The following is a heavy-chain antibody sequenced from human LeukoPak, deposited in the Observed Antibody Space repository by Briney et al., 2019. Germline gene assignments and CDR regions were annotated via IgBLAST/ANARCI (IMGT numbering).Heavy chain of an antibody. CDR2: IKQDGSEK. CDR1: GFTFSNYW. J-gene: IGHJ3*02. CDR3: AAQHLPRRGVGGAFDM. Sequence: GSLRLSCAAYGFTFSNYWLSWVRQAPGKGLEWVANIKQDGSEKYYVDSVKGRFTISRDNDKNSLYLQMNSLRTEDTAIYYCAAQHLPRRGVGGAFDMWGQGTLVTVSS. V-gene: IGHV3-7*01. D-gene: IGHD3-10*01.